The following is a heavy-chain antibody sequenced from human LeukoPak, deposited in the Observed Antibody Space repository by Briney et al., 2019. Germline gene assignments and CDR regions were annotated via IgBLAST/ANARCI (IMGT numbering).Heavy chain of an antibody. CDR1: GFSFSDNY. CDR2: IYSGGST. J-gene: IGHJ6*03. CDR3: ASRGATTVDYYYYYYMDV. V-gene: IGHV3-53*01. Sequence: GGSLRLSCATSGFSFSDNYMSWVRQAPGKGLEWVSVIYSGGSTYYADSVKGRFTISRDNSKNTLYLQMNSPRAEDTAVYYCASRGATTVDYYYYYYMDVWGKGTTVTISS. D-gene: IGHD1-26*01.